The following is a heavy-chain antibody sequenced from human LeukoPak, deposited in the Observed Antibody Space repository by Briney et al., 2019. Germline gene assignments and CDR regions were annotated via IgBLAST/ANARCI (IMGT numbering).Heavy chain of an antibody. CDR3: AKASIAGAIGVLDY. CDR2: INQDGSGK. CDR1: GFTFNNYW. V-gene: IGHV3-7*01. D-gene: IGHD1-26*01. J-gene: IGHJ4*02. Sequence: GGSLRLSCAAFGFTFNNYWMSWVPQAPGKGLEWVANINQDGSGKHYVDSVKGRFTISRDNAKNSLYLQMNSLRAEDTAVYFCAKASIAGAIGVLDYWGQGTLVTVSS.